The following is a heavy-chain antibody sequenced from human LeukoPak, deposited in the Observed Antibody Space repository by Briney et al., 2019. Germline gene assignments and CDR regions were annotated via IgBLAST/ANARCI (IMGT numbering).Heavy chain of an antibody. D-gene: IGHD1-26*01. Sequence: GRSLRPSCAASASTSSSIAMPWVPPAPGKGLEWVSVISYDGSNKYYADSVKGRFTISRDNSKNTLYLQMDSLRAEDTAVYYCAKDRPVGATTAGPDYWGQGTLVTVSS. V-gene: IGHV3-30*18. J-gene: IGHJ4*02. CDR1: ASTSSSIA. CDR2: ISYDGSNK. CDR3: AKDRPVGATTAGPDY.